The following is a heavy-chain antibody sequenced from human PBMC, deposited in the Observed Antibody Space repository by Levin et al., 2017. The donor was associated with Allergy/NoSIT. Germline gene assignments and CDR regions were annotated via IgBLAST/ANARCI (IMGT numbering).Heavy chain of an antibody. CDR3: VREIAEEGT. D-gene: IGHD1-1*01. V-gene: IGHV3-30-3*01. Sequence: GESLKISCAASGFTFSNYAMHWVRQAPGKGLEWVGVISDDGSSEFYIDSVTGRFTISRDNSKNRLYLQMDSLRAEDTALYYCVREIAEEGTWGQGTLVIVSS. CDR2: ISDDGSSE. J-gene: IGHJ4*02. CDR1: GFTFSNYA.